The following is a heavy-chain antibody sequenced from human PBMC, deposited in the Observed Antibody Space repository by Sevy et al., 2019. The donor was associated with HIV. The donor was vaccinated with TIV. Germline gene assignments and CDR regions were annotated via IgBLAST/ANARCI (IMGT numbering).Heavy chain of an antibody. D-gene: IGHD6-13*01. V-gene: IGHV3-30*18. CDR2: ISYDGSNK. CDR1: GFTFSSYG. J-gene: IGHJ4*02. CDR3: AKDDGDSSSWGYNFDY. Sequence: GGSLRLSCAASGFTFSSYGMHWVRQAPGKGLEWVAVISYDGSNKYYADPVKGEFTISRYNSKNTLYLQMNSLRAEDTAVYYCAKDDGDSSSWGYNFDYWGQGTLVTVSS.